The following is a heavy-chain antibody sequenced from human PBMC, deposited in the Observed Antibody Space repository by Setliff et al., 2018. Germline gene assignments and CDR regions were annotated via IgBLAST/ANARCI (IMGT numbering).Heavy chain of an antibody. V-gene: IGHV4-39*01. CDR2: IYYSGST. D-gene: IGHD3-9*01. CDR3: ARGFAYLSLAFFDVLRYFEGDV. Sequence: PSETLSLTCTVSGASISSSTYYWGWIRQPPGKGLEWIGSIYYSGSTYYNPSLKSRVTISVDTSKNQFSLKLSSVTAADTAVYYCARGFAYLSLAFFDVLRYFEGDVWGQGTTVTVSS. CDR1: GASISSSTYY. J-gene: IGHJ6*02.